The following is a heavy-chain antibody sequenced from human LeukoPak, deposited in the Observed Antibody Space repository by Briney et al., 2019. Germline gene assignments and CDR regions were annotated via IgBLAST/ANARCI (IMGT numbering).Heavy chain of an antibody. J-gene: IGHJ4*02. V-gene: IGHV3-7*01. D-gene: IGHD3-9*01. CDR2: IKQDGSEK. CDR1: GFTFSSYW. Sequence: GESLRLSCAASGFTFSSYWMSWVRQAPGKGLEWVANIKQDGSEKYYVDSVKGRFTISRDNAKNSLYLQMNSLRAEDTAVYFCARDIDDILTGYYVFGGLGYWGQGALVTVSS. CDR3: ARDIDDILTGYYVFGGLGY.